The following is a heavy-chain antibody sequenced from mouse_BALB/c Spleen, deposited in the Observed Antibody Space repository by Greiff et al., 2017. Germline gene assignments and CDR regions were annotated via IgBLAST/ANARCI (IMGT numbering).Heavy chain of an antibody. V-gene: IGHV14-4*02. D-gene: IGHD2-1*01. J-gene: IGHJ3*01. Sequence: EVQLQESGAELVRSGASVKLSCTASGFNIKDYYMHWVKQRPEQGLEWIGWIDPENGDTEYAPKFQGKATMTADTSSNTAYLQLSSLTSEDTAVYYCNAGVYGNPFAYWGQGTLVTGSA. CDR3: NAGVYGNPFAY. CDR1: GFNIKDYY. CDR2: IDPENGDT.